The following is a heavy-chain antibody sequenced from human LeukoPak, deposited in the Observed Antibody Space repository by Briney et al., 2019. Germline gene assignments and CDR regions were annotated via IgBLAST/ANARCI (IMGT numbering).Heavy chain of an antibody. CDR1: GFSVSGNY. D-gene: IGHD5-24*01. J-gene: IGHJ4*02. CDR3: ARGGLHSDFDS. V-gene: IGHV3-66*01. CDR2: INTGGTT. Sequence: GGSQRLSCVASGFSVSGNYMSWVRQAQGEGLEWVSFINTGGTTYYTDSAKGRFTISRDNSKNTLYLQMKSLRADGTGVYYCARGGLHSDFDSWGQGTLITVSS.